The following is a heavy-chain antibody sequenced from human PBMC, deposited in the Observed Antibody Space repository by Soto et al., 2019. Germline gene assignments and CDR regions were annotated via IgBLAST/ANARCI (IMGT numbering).Heavy chain of an antibody. D-gene: IGHD6-19*01. CDR3: ARRYLGQEYSSGWYY. J-gene: IGHJ4*02. Sequence: PGESLKVSCRGSGYGIVRYWVVCVPQIHGKGLEWMGIIHPGDSDTRYSPSFQGQVTISADKSISTAYLQWSSLKASDTAMYYCARRYLGQEYSSGWYYWGQGTLVTVSS. CDR2: IHPGDSDT. CDR1: GYGIVRYW. V-gene: IGHV5-51*01.